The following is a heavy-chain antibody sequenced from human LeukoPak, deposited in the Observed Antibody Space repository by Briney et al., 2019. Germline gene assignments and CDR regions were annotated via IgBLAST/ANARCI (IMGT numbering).Heavy chain of an antibody. CDR2: IKQDGSEK. V-gene: IGHV3-7*05. D-gene: IGHD4-17*01. Sequence: AGGSLRLSCAASGFTFSSYWMSWVRQAPGKGLEWVANIKQDGSEKYYVDSVKGRFTVSRDNAKNSLYLQMNSLRAEDTAVYYCARSANYGVNWFDPWGQGTLVTVSS. J-gene: IGHJ5*02. CDR3: ARSANYGVNWFDP. CDR1: GFTFSSYW.